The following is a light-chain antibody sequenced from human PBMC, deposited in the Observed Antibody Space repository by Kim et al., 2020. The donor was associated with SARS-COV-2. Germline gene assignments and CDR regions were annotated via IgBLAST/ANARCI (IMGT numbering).Light chain of an antibody. CDR3: QQYGSSPRT. CDR2: GAS. Sequence: SRGERTTISGGASKSVSSNYLAWYQKRPGQDPRLLCYGASSRATGSSDRCSATGSGTDFTLTISTLEPEDIAMYYCQQYGSSPRTFGQGTKLEI. V-gene: IGKV3-20*01. CDR1: KSVSSNY. J-gene: IGKJ2*01.